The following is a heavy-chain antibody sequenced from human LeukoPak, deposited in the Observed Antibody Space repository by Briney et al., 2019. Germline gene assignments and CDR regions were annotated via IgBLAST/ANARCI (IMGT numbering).Heavy chain of an antibody. Sequence: PGGSLRLSCAASGFTFSSYGMHWVRQAPGKGLEWVAVISYDGSNKYYADSVKGRFTISRDNSKNTLYLQMNSLRAEDTAVYYCEKDLSNSLDYWGQGTLVTVSS. J-gene: IGHJ4*02. CDR1: GFTFSSYG. CDR3: EKDLSNSLDY. CDR2: ISYDGSNK. V-gene: IGHV3-30*18.